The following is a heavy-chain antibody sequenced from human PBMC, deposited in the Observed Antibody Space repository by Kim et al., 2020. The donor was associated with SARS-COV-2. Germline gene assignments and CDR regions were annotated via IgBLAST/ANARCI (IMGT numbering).Heavy chain of an antibody. V-gene: IGHV3-9*01. CDR3: GKDLVPGGLDV. D-gene: IGHD2-8*02. Sequence: DDADSVKGRFTIARDFAKKSLFLQMNSLRVEDTALYYCGKDLVPGGLDVWGQGTTVTVSS. J-gene: IGHJ6*02.